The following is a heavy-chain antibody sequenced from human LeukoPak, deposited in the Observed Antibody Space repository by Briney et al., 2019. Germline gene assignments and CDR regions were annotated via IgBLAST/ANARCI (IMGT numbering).Heavy chain of an antibody. J-gene: IGHJ3*02. D-gene: IGHD5-18*01. CDR1: GGSFSGYY. CDR2: INHSGST. Sequence: PSETLSLTCAVYGGSFSGYYRSWIRQPPGKGLEWIGEINHSGSTNYNPSLKSRVTISVDTSKNQFSLKLSSVTAADTAVYYCAREGGYSYGYKSAFDIWGQGTMVTVSS. V-gene: IGHV4-34*01. CDR3: AREGGYSYGYKSAFDI.